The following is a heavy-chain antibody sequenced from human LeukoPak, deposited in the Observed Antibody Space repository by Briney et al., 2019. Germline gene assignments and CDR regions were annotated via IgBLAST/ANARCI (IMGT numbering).Heavy chain of an antibody. CDR2: MYTTGST. Sequence: SETLSLTCTVSGGSISSGDYYWSWIRQPAGKGLEWIGRMYTTGSTNYNPSLKSRVTMSVDTSKNQFSLKLSSVTAADTAVYYCARWGKYDSSGYYCGFDNWGQGTLVTVSS. J-gene: IGHJ4*02. CDR3: ARWGKYDSSGYYCGFDN. V-gene: IGHV4-61*02. CDR1: GGSISSGDYY. D-gene: IGHD3-22*01.